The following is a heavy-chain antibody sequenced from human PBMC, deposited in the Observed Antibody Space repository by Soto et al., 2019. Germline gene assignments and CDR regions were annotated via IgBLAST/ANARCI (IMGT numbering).Heavy chain of an antibody. V-gene: IGHV4-61*01. CDR2: IYYSGST. J-gene: IGHJ6*02. D-gene: IGHD5-18*01. CDR3: DGEPQLTQTKIHRWRQLNGMDV. Sequence: SETLSLTCTVSGGSVSSGSYYWSWIRQPPGKGLEWIGYIYYSGSTNYNPSLKSRVTISVDTSKNKFSLKLSSVTAADTAVYYGDGEPQLTQTKIHRWRQLNGMDVWGQGSTGT. CDR1: GGSVSSGSYY.